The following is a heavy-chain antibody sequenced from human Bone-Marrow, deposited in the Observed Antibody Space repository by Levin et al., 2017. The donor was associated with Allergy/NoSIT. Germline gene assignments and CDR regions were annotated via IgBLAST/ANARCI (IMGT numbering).Heavy chain of an antibody. Sequence: GASVKVSCKASGYTFTGYYMHWVRQAPGQGLEWMGWINPNSGGTNYAQKFQGRVTMTRDTSISTAYMELSRLRSDDTAVYYCARETIPHDYGDYGGVRDYYDGMDVWGQGTTVTVSS. CDR1: GYTFTGYY. J-gene: IGHJ6*02. V-gene: IGHV1-2*02. D-gene: IGHD4-17*01. CDR2: INPNSGGT. CDR3: ARETIPHDYGDYGGVRDYYDGMDV.